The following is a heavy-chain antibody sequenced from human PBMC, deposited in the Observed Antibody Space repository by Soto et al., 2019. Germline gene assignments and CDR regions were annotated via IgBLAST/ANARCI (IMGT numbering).Heavy chain of an antibody. CDR1: GGSISSGCYY. D-gene: IGHD2-21*02. CDR2: IYYSGST. J-gene: IGHJ6*02. V-gene: IGHV4-31*03. Sequence: SETLSLTCTVSGGSISSGCYYCSWIRQHPGKGLEWIGYIYYSGSTYYNPSLKSRVTISVDTSKNQFSLKLSSVTAADTAVYYCARVCGGDCHYGMDVWGQGTTVTVSS. CDR3: ARVCGGDCHYGMDV.